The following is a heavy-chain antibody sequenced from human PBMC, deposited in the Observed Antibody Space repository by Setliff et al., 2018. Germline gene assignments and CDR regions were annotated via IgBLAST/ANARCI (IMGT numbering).Heavy chain of an antibody. J-gene: IGHJ4*02. CDR3: ARDITKWGYFFDY. CDR2: ISGSGAST. V-gene: IGHV3-23*01. D-gene: IGHD3-10*01. Sequence: GGSLRLSCAASGVTFTSYAMTWVRQAPGKGLEWVSSISGSGASTYYADSVKGRFTISRDNSKNTLYLQMNSLRAEDTAVYYCARDITKWGYFFDYWGLGTLVTVSS. CDR1: GVTFTSYA.